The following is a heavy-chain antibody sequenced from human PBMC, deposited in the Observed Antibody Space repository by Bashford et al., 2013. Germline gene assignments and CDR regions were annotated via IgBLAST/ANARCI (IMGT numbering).Heavy chain of an antibody. Sequence: SETLSLTCTVSGGSLSSGSYYWSWIRQPAGKELEWIGRVHTSGDTNYNPSLESRVTMSLDTSKNHFSLKLSSVTAADTAVYYCARGELGQQLGAEYFQHWGQGTLVTVSS. CDR2: VHTSGDT. CDR1: GGSLSSGSYY. CDR3: ARGELGQQLGAEYFQH. J-gene: IGHJ1*01. D-gene: IGHD6-13*01. V-gene: IGHV4-61*02.